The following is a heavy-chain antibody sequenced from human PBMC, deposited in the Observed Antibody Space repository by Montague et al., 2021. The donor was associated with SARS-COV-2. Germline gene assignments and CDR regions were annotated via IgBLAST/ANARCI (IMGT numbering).Heavy chain of an antibody. Sequence: CAISGDSVAGHRGAWDEIRHSLCQGLEWLGRTYYKSKWDSDYAESVKRRLVITPDTSKNQVSLQLNSVIPEDTAVYFCASSGITLTGLDAFDIWGQGTMVTVSS. V-gene: IGHV6-1*01. J-gene: IGHJ3*02. CDR3: ASSGITLTGLDAFDI. CDR2: TYYKSKWDS. CDR1: GDSVAGHRGA. D-gene: IGHD3-9*01.